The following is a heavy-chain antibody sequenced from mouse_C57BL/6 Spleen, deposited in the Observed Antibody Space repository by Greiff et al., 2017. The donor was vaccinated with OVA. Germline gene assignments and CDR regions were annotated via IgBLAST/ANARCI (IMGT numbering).Heavy chain of an antibody. Sequence: EVQLVESGGGLVQPKGSLKLSCAASGFTFNTYAMHWVRQAPGKGLEWVARIRSKSSNYATYYADSVKDRFTISRDDSQSMLYLQMNNLKTEDTAMYYCVRDRPYYGSSYGYFDVWGTGTTVTVSS. D-gene: IGHD1-1*01. J-gene: IGHJ1*03. V-gene: IGHV10-3*01. CDR1: GFTFNTYA. CDR3: VRDRPYYGSSYGYFDV. CDR2: IRSKSSNYAT.